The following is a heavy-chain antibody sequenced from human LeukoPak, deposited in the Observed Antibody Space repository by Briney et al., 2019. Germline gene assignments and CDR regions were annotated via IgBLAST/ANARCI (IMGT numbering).Heavy chain of an antibody. J-gene: IGHJ4*02. D-gene: IGHD5-18*01. Sequence: GGSLRLSCAASGFTFSRSSMNWVRQAPGKGLEWVSSISSSSSYIYYADSVKGRFTISRDNAKNSLYLQMNSLRAEDTAVYYCARAWTGYSYGDYWGQGTLVTVSS. CDR2: ISSSSSYI. CDR3: ARAWTGYSYGDY. V-gene: IGHV3-21*04. CDR1: GFTFSRSS.